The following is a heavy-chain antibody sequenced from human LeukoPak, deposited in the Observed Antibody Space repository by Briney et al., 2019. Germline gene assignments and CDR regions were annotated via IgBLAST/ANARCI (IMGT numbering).Heavy chain of an antibody. CDR1: GYTFTSYD. V-gene: IGHV1-8*01. J-gene: IGHJ5*02. CDR3: ARDRALEYWFDP. CDR2: MNPNSGNT. Sequence: AASVKVSCKASGYTFTSYDINWVRQATGQGLEWMGWMNPNSGNTGYAQKFQGRVTMTRNTSISTAYMELSSLRSEATAVYYCARDRALEYWFDPWGQGTLVTVSS.